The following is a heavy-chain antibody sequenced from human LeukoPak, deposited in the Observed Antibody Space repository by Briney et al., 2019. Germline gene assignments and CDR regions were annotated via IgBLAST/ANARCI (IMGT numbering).Heavy chain of an antibody. V-gene: IGHV3-53*04. D-gene: IGHD1-26*01. CDR3: AKGGGWENPAFHI. Sequence: GGSLRLSCAASGFTASTNYMSWVRQAPGKGLEWVPVIYSGGSTYYADSVKGRFTISRHDSRNTLYLQMNSLRTEDTAVYYCAKGGGWENPAFHIWGQGTMVTVAS. J-gene: IGHJ3*02. CDR1: GFTASTNY. CDR2: IYSGGST.